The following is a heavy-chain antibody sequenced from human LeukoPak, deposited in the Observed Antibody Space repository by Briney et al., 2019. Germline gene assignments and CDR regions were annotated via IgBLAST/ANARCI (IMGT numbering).Heavy chain of an antibody. D-gene: IGHD3-22*01. CDR3: ARVRDSSGFLRSNFDY. J-gene: IGHJ4*02. V-gene: IGHV4-39*07. Sequence: PSETLSLTCTVSGASITIGAESYHWGWIRQPPGKGLEWIGTIYYTGISYYNPSLKSRVTISVDTSKNQFSLKLSSVTAADTAVYYCARVRDSSGFLRSNFDYWGQGTLVTVSS. CDR2: IYYTGIS. CDR1: GASITIGAESYH.